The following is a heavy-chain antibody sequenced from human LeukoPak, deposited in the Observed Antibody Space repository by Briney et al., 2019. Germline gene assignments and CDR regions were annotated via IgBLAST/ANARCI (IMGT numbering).Heavy chain of an antibody. Sequence: GGSLRLSCAASGFTFSSYGMSWVRQAPGKGLEWVSAISGRGGSTYYADSVKGRFTISRDNAKNSLYLQMNSLRAEDTAVYYCARGKLLRFLEWPFYGMDVWGQGTTVTVSS. D-gene: IGHD3-3*01. CDR2: ISGRGGST. J-gene: IGHJ6*02. CDR1: GFTFSSYG. V-gene: IGHV3-23*01. CDR3: ARGKLLRFLEWPFYGMDV.